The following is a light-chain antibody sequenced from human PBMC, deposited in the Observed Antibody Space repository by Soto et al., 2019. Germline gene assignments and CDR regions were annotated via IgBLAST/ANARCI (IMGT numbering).Light chain of an antibody. CDR2: DVS. J-gene: IGKJ4*01. V-gene: IGKV3-11*01. CDR3: QPRGN. Sequence: EFVLTQSPATLSLSPGERATLSCRASHSVTTYLAWYQQKPGQAPRLLIYDVSNRATGIPARFSGSGSGTAFTPTISSLEPEEFAVYYCQPRGNFSGGTKVEIK. CDR1: HSVTTY.